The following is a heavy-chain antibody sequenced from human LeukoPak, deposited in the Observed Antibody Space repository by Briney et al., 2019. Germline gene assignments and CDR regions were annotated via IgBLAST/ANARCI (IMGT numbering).Heavy chain of an antibody. CDR3: ARWPYSSSYYFDY. CDR1: GFTFSDYN. D-gene: IGHD6-6*01. CDR2: ITSGTTYI. J-gene: IGHJ4*02. Sequence: GGSLRLSCAASGFTFSDYNMNWVRQSPEKGLEWVSSITSGTTYIYYADSVRGRFTLSRDNAKNSLYLQMHSLRAEDTAVYYCARWPYSSSYYFDYWGQGTLVTVSS. V-gene: IGHV3-21*01.